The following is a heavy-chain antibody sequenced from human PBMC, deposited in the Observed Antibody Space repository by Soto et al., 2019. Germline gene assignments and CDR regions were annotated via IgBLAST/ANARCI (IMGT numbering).Heavy chain of an antibody. J-gene: IGHJ4*02. D-gene: IGHD3-10*01. V-gene: IGHV3-23*01. CDR3: ACLAWFGDPVPPFDC. Sequence: EVQLLESGGGLVQPGGSLRLSCAASGFTFSTYARSWVRQVPGKGLEWVSGVSGSGGSTNHADSVKGRFTVSRDNSKNTLYLQMDSLSAEDTAVYYCACLAWFGDPVPPFDCWGQGTVVMVSS. CDR2: VSGSGGST. CDR1: GFTFSTYA.